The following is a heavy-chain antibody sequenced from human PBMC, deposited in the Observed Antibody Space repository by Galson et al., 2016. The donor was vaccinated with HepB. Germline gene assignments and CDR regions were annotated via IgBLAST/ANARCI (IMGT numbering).Heavy chain of an antibody. CDR1: GGSVDTYY. CDR2: IYKKGST. D-gene: IGHD1-26*01. Sequence: ETLSLTCAVSGGSVDTYYWSWIRQSPGKTLEYVGHIYKKGSTNYNPSLQGRVSISVDTSKNYVSLKLSSVTAADTAVYFCARSSGIYHRYPVQHWGQGTLVIVSS. CDR3: ARSSGIYHRYPVQH. V-gene: IGHV4-59*02. J-gene: IGHJ1*01.